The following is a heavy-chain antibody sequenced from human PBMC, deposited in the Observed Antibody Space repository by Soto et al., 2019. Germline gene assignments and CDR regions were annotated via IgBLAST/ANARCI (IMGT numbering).Heavy chain of an antibody. J-gene: IGHJ5*02. V-gene: IGHV1-18*01. D-gene: IGHD6-6*01. CDR2: ISAYNGNT. CDR3: ARDGEQLAASMWFDP. CDR1: GYTFTSYG. Sequence: GASVKVSCKASGYTFTSYGISWVRQAPGQGLEWMGWISAYNGNTNYAQKLQGRVTMTTDTSTSTAYMELRSLRSDDTAVYYCARDGEQLAASMWFDPWGQGTLVTVSP.